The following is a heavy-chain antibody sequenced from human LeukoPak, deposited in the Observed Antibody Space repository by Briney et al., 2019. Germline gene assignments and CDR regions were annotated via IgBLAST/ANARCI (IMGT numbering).Heavy chain of an antibody. CDR3: ARGPGLGAFDI. V-gene: IGHV4-39*07. CDR2: IYYSGST. Sequence: SETQSLTCTVSGGSISSSGYYWGWIRQPSGKGLEWIGSIYYSGSTYYNPSLKSRVTISVDTSKIHFSLKLSSVTAADTAVYYCARGPGLGAFDIWGQGTMVTVSS. J-gene: IGHJ3*02. D-gene: IGHD3/OR15-3a*01. CDR1: GGSISSSGYY.